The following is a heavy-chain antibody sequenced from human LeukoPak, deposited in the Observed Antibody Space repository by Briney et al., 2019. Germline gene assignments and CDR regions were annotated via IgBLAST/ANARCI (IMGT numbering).Heavy chain of an antibody. J-gene: IGHJ4*02. Sequence: GGSLRLSCAASGFTFSSYAMSWVRQAPGKGLEWVSAISGSGGSTYYADPVKGRFTISRDNSKNTLYLQMNSLRAEDTAVYYCAKDGWFGELLSFDYWGQGTLVTVSS. CDR2: ISGSGGST. D-gene: IGHD3-10*01. CDR1: GFTFSSYA. CDR3: AKDGWFGELLSFDY. V-gene: IGHV3-23*01.